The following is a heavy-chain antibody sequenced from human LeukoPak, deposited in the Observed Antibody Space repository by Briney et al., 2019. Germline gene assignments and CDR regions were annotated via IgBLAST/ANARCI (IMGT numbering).Heavy chain of an antibody. CDR2: INWNGEST. J-gene: IGHJ4*02. V-gene: IGHV3-20*04. CDR3: ARGLRNFDY. Sequence: GGSLRLSCATSGFSLDDYDMGWVRQRPGKGLEWVSGINWNGESTVYSDSVRGRFTISRDNAKNSPYLQMTSLRAEDTALYYCARGLRNFDYWGQGTLVTVSS. D-gene: IGHD2-21*01. CDR1: GFSLDDYD.